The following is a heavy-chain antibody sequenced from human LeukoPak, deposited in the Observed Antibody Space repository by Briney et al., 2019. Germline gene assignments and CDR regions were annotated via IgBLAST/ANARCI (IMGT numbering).Heavy chain of an antibody. CDR1: GFNVRSYW. CDR2: DNRDGTTT. Sequence: GGSLRLSCAASGFNVRSYWMHWVRQVPGKGLVWVSRDNRDGTTTSYANSVKGRFTISKDIAKNTLFLQMNSLRADDTAVYYCAPRDKSCSGGVCDPIDYWGQGTLVTVSS. J-gene: IGHJ4*02. D-gene: IGHD2-8*02. V-gene: IGHV3-74*01. CDR3: APRDKSCSGGVCDPIDY.